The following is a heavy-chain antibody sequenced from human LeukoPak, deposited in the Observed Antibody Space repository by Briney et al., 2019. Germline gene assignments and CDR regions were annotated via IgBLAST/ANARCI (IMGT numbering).Heavy chain of an antibody. V-gene: IGHV1-45*02. Sequence: ASVKVSGKASGYTFTSYDINWVRQAPGQALEWMGWISPFNGNTNYAQKFQDRVTITRDRSMSTAYMELSSLRSEDTAMYSCVRSRGYCSSTSFYGADAFDIWGQGTMVTVSS. CDR1: GYTFTSYD. CDR3: VRSRGYCSSTSFYGADAFDI. CDR2: ISPFNGNT. D-gene: IGHD2-2*01. J-gene: IGHJ3*02.